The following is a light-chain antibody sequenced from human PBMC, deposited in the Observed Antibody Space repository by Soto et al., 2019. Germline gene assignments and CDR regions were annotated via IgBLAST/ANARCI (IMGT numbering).Light chain of an antibody. CDR3: QQYGSSPFT. Sequence: EIVLTQSPGTLSFSPGERATLTCRASQSVYNNYLAWFQQKPGQPPRLLIYASSSRATGVPDRFSGFGSETDFTLTISRLEPEDLAVYYCQQYGSSPFTFGPGTKVDLK. CDR2: ASS. J-gene: IGKJ3*01. CDR1: QSVYNNY. V-gene: IGKV3-20*01.